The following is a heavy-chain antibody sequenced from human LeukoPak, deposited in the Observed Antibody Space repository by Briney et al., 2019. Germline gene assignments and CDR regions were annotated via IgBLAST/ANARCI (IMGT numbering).Heavy chain of an antibody. D-gene: IGHD6-13*01. Sequence: SETLSLTCTVSGGSISSYYWSWIRQPPGKGLEWIGYISYSGSTNYNPSLKSRLTISLDTSKRQFSLNLNSVTVEDTALYYCARDYGGGWYQIDYWGQGTLVTVSS. CDR2: ISYSGST. V-gene: IGHV4-59*12. CDR1: GGSISSYY. CDR3: ARDYGGGWYQIDY. J-gene: IGHJ4*02.